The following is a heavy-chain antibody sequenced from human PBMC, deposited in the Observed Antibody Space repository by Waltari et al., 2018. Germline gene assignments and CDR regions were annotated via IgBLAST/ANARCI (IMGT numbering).Heavy chain of an antibody. CDR1: GGTFSSYA. D-gene: IGHD3-16*01. V-gene: IGHV1-69*08. CDR2: VIPIFGTA. CDR3: ARQDDYIWGRTYYGMDV. J-gene: IGHJ6*02. Sequence: QVQLVQSGAEVKKPGSSVKVSCKASGGTFSSYAISWVRQAPGQGLEWMGRVIPIFGTANYAQKFQGSVTITADKSTSTAYMELSSLRSEDTAVYYCARQDDYIWGRTYYGMDVWGQGTTVTVSS.